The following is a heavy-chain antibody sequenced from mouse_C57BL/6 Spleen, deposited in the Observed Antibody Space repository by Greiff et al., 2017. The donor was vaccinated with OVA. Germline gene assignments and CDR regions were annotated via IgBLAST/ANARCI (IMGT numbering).Heavy chain of an antibody. Sequence: EVKVVESGGGLVKPGGSLTLSCAASGFTFSDYGMHWVRQAPEKGLEWVAYISSGSSTIYYADTVTGRFTISRDNAKNTLFRQMTSLRSEDTAMYYGATVVATDFDYWGKGTTLTVSS. J-gene: IGHJ2*01. CDR2: ISSGSSTI. D-gene: IGHD1-1*01. CDR1: GFTFSDYG. V-gene: IGHV5-17*01. CDR3: ATVVATDFDY.